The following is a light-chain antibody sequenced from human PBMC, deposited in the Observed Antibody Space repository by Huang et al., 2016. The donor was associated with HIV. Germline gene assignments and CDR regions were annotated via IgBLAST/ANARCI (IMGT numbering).Light chain of an antibody. CDR1: QSVNSY. Sequence: EIVLTQSPTTLSLSPGERATLSCRASQSVNSYLAWSQQKPGQAPRLLIYDASNRATGIPARLSGSGSGTDFTLTISSLEPEDFAVYYCQQRSNWPPITFGQGTRLEIK. V-gene: IGKV3-11*01. CDR2: DAS. J-gene: IGKJ5*01. CDR3: QQRSNWPPIT.